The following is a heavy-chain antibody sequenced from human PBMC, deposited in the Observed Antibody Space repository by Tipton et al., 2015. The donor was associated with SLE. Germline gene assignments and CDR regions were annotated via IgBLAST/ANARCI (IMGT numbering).Heavy chain of an antibody. CDR2: IYTSGST. V-gene: IGHV4-4*08. Sequence: TLSLTCTVSGGSISSYYWSWIRQPAGKGLEWIGYIYTSGSTNYNPPLKSRVTISVDTSKNQFSLKLSSVTAADTAVYYCARWAVTTFDYWGQGTLVTVSS. D-gene: IGHD4-17*01. CDR1: GGSISSYY. J-gene: IGHJ4*02. CDR3: ARWAVTTFDY.